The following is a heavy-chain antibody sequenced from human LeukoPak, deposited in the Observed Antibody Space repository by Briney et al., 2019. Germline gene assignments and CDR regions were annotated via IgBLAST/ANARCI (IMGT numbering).Heavy chain of an antibody. V-gene: IGHV4-34*01. CDR3: ARLGVVVPAAITDY. Sequence: PSETLSLTCAVYGGSFSGYYWSWIRQPPGKGLEWIGEINHSGSTNYNPSLKSRVTISVDTSKNQFSLKLSSVTAADTAVYYCARLGVVVPAAITDYWGQGTLVTVSS. D-gene: IGHD2-2*02. J-gene: IGHJ4*02. CDR2: INHSGST. CDR1: GGSFSGYY.